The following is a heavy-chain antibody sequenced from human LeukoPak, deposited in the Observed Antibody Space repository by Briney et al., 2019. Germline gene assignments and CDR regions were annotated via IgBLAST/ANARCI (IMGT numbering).Heavy chain of an antibody. V-gene: IGHV4-39*01. Sequence: SETLSLTCTVSGGSISSSSYYWAWIRQPPGKGLEWIGSIHYSGTTYYSPSLKSRVTVSVDTSKNQFSLGLTSVTAADTAIYYCASLLLQDGDAHWGQGILVTVSS. CDR3: ASLLLQDGDAH. D-gene: IGHD4-17*01. CDR2: IHYSGTT. J-gene: IGHJ4*02. CDR1: GGSISSSSYY.